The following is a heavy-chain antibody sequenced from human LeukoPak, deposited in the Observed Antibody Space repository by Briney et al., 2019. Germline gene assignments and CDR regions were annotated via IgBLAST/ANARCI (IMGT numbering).Heavy chain of an antibody. CDR2: IYYSGST. D-gene: IGHD5-18*01. J-gene: IGHJ4*02. Sequence: SETLSLTCTVSGGSISSYYWSWIRQPPGKGLEWIGYIYYSGSTNYNPSLKSRVTISVDTSKNQFSLKLSSVTAADTAVYYCARGNTALVVFDYWGQGTLVTVSS. CDR1: GGSISSYY. CDR3: ARGNTALVVFDY. V-gene: IGHV4-59*01.